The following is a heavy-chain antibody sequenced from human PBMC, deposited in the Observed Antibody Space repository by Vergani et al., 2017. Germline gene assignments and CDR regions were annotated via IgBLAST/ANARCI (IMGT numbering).Heavy chain of an antibody. Sequence: EVQLVESGGGLVQPGRSLRLSCAASGFTFDDYAMHWVRQAPGKGLEWVSGISWNSGSIGYADSVKGRFTISRDNAKNSLYLQMNSLRAEDTAVYYCARDRRGGLFDYWGQGTLVTVSS. J-gene: IGHJ4*02. CDR1: GFTFDDYA. V-gene: IGHV3-9*01. CDR3: ARDRRGGLFDY. CDR2: ISWNSGSI. D-gene: IGHD3-16*01.